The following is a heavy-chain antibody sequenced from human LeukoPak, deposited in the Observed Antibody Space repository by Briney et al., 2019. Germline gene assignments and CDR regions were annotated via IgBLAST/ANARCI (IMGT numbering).Heavy chain of an antibody. Sequence: GGSLRLSCAASGFTFSSYAMSWVRQAPGKGLEWVSAISGSGGSTYYADSVKGRFTICRDNSKNTLYLQMNSLRAEDTAVYYCAKDRAGYCSSTSCPRGMDVWGQGTTVTVSS. CDR3: AKDRAGYCSSTSCPRGMDV. D-gene: IGHD2-2*01. CDR2: ISGSGGST. CDR1: GFTFSSYA. J-gene: IGHJ6*02. V-gene: IGHV3-23*01.